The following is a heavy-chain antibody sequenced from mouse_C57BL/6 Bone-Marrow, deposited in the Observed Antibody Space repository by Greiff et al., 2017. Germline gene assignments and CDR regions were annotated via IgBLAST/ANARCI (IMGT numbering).Heavy chain of an antibody. CDR2: ISSGSGSI. CDR3: AMGDYDYAGAWFAY. V-gene: IGHV5-17*01. Sequence: EVMLVESGGGLVQPGGSLKLSCAASGFTFSDYGMHWVRQAPEKGLKWVAYISSGSGSIYYTETVKGRFTISRANAKNTLFLQMNSLRSEDTAMYYGAMGDYDYAGAWFAYGGQGTLVTVSA. CDR1: GFTFSDYG. J-gene: IGHJ3*01. D-gene: IGHD2-4*01.